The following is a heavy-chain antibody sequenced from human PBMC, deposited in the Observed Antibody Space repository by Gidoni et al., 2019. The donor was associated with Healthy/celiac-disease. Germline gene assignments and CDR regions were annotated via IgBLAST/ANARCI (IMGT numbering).Heavy chain of an antibody. D-gene: IGHD6-19*01. Sequence: QVQLVESGGCLVKPGWSLVLSCAASGFTFSDYYMNWIPQAPGKGLEWVSYISSSSSYTNYADSVKGRFTISRDNAKNSLYLQMNSLRAEDTAVYYCARGHSSGWYRLGYWGQGTLVTVSS. CDR3: ARGHSSGWYRLGY. CDR1: GFTFSDYY. V-gene: IGHV3-11*06. CDR2: ISSSSSYT. J-gene: IGHJ4*02.